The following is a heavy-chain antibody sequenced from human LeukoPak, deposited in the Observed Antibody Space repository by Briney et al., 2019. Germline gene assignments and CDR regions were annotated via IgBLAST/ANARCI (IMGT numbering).Heavy chain of an antibody. CDR2: ISGSGSMT. V-gene: IGHV3-23*01. CDR3: AKTGDYFDSTDYYRPDAFDI. J-gene: IGHJ3*02. D-gene: IGHD3-22*01. CDR1: GITFRIYA. Sequence: PGGSLRLSCAGSGITFRIYAMTWVRQAPGKGLEWVSAISGSGSMTYYADSLKGRFTISRDKSNKTLYLQMNSLRAEDTALYYCAKTGDYFDSTDYYRPDAFDIWGQGTMVTVSS.